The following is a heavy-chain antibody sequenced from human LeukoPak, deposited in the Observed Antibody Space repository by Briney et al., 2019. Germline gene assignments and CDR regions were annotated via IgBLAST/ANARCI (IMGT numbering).Heavy chain of an antibody. D-gene: IGHD6-19*01. CDR1: GGSFSGYY. J-gene: IGHJ4*02. CDR3: ARELAVADYYFDY. CDR2: INHSGST. Sequence: SETLSLTCAVYGGSFSGYYWSWIRQPPGKGLEWIGEINHSGSTNYNPSPKSRVTISVDTSKNQFSLKLSSVTAADTAVYYCARELAVADYYFDYWGQGTLVTVSS. V-gene: IGHV4-34*01.